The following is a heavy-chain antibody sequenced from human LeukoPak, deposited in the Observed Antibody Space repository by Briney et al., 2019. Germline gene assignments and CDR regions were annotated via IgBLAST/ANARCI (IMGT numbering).Heavy chain of an antibody. CDR2: INTDGSDT. J-gene: IGHJ4*02. V-gene: IGHV3-74*01. CDR3: ARNNWGIDD. D-gene: IGHD7-27*01. Sequence: PGGSLRLSCAASGFTFSNHWMHWVRQVSGKGLVWVSRINTDGSDTSYADSVEGRFTISRGNARNTLYLQMNSLRPEDTAVYYCARNNWGIDDWGQGTLVTVSS. CDR1: GFTFSNHW.